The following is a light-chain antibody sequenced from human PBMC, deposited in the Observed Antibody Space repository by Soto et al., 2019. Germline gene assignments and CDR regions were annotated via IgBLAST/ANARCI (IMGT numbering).Light chain of an antibody. Sequence: EIVLTQSPGTLSLSPGERATLSCRASQSVTSSYLAWYQQKPGQAPRLLISGASSRATGIPDRFSGSGSGTDCTLTISRLEPEDFAVYYCQKYSTSRLTFGGGTKVEIK. CDR1: QSVTSSY. CDR2: GAS. CDR3: QKYSTSRLT. J-gene: IGKJ4*01. V-gene: IGKV3-20*01.